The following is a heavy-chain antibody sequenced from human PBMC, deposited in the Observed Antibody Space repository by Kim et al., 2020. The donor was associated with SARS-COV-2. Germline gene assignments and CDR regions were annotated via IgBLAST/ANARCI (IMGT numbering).Heavy chain of an antibody. CDR2: IYHSGST. D-gene: IGHD2-2*01. CDR1: GGSISSSNW. CDR3: ARWGIGRGVVVPAAINSYYYYYYYMDV. J-gene: IGHJ6*03. Sequence: SETLSLTCAVSGGSISSSNWWSWVRQPPGKGLEWIGEIYHSGSTNYNPSLKSRVTISVDKSKNQFSLKLSSVTAADTAVYYCARWGIGRGVVVPAAINSYYYYYYYMDVWGKGTTVTVSS. V-gene: IGHV4-4*02.